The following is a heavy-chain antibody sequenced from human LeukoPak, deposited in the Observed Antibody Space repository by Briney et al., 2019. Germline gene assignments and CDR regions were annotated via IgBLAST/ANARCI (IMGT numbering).Heavy chain of an antibody. CDR1: GYTFTSYD. Sequence: SVKVSCKASGYTFTSYDINWVRQATGQGLEWMGWMNPNSGNTGYAQKFQGRVTMTGNTSISTAYMELSRLRSDDTAVYYCARVATIENWYFDLWGRGTLVTVSS. V-gene: IGHV1-8*01. J-gene: IGHJ2*01. CDR3: ARVATIENWYFDL. CDR2: MNPNSGNT. D-gene: IGHD5-12*01.